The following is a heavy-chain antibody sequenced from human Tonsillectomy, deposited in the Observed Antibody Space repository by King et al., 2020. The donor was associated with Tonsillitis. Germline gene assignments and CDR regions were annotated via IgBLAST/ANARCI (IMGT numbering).Heavy chain of an antibody. J-gene: IGHJ4*02. CDR2: IYSGGST. V-gene: IGHV3-66*01. CDR1: GFIVSSNY. D-gene: IGHD5-18*01. CDR3: ARDAGYSSGFYDY. Sequence: EVQLVESGGGLVQPGGSLRLSCVASGFIVSSNYMNWVRQAPGKGLEWVSVIYSGGSTYYADSVKGRFTISRDNSRNTLYLQMNSLGAEDTALYYCARDAGYSSGFYDYWGQGTLVTVSS.